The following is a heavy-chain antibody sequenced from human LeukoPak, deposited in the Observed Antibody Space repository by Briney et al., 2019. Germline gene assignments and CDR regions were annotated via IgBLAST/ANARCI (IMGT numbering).Heavy chain of an antibody. Sequence: SETLSLTCTVPGDSISTYSGSWIRQPAGKGLEWIGRVYVTGSTNLNPALQSRVTMSVDTSKNQFSLKLTSVTAADTAVYYCARDRQWLVDHWGQGTLVTVSS. D-gene: IGHD6-19*01. CDR2: VYVTGST. CDR3: ARDRQWLVDH. CDR1: GDSISTYS. J-gene: IGHJ5*02. V-gene: IGHV4-4*07.